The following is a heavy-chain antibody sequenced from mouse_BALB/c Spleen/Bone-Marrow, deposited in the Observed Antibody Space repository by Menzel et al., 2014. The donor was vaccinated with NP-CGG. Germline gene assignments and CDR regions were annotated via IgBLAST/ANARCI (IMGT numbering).Heavy chain of an antibody. J-gene: IGHJ4*01. D-gene: IGHD1-1*01. CDR2: ISSGGTT. CDR3: AGITTVDY. V-gene: IGHV5-6-5*01. CDR1: GFTFSGYA. Sequence: DVMLVESGGGLVKPGGSLKLSCAASGFTFSGYAMSWVRQTPEKRLEWVASISSGGTTYYPDGVKGRFTISRDNARNILYLQISSLRSEDTAMYYCAGITTVDYWGQGTSVTVSS.